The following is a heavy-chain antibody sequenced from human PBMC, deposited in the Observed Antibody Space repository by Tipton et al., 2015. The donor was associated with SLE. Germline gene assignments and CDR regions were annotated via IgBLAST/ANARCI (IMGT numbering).Heavy chain of an antibody. J-gene: IGHJ4*02. CDR2: IYYSGST. D-gene: IGHD5-12*01. Sequence: TLSLTCTVSGGSIRSHYWSWIRQPPGKGLEWIGYIYYSGSTYYNPSLKSRVTISVDTSKNQFSLKLSSVTAADTAVYYCAREGLRDRGFDYWGQGTLVTVSS. V-gene: IGHV4-59*11. CDR1: GGSIRSHY. CDR3: AREGLRDRGFDY.